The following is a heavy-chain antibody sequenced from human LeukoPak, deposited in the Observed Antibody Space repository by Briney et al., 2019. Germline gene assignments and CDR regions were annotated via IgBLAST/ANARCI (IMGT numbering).Heavy chain of an antibody. V-gene: IGHV3-7*03. CDR1: GFTSFSGHW. Sequence: GGSLRLSCTVSGFTSFSGHWMNWVRQAPGKGLEWVANIRYDGSEKGYGDSVEGRFIISRDNSKNTLYLQMNSLRAEDTAVYYCARDLAIVTGTQEGWFDPWGQGTLVTVSS. D-gene: IGHD1-20*01. CDR2: IRYDGSEK. CDR3: ARDLAIVTGTQEGWFDP. J-gene: IGHJ5*02.